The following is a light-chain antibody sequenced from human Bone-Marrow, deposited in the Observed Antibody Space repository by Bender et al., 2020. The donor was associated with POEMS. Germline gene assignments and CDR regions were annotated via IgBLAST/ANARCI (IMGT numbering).Light chain of an antibody. CDR1: SSDVGAYNL. CDR3: SSYRSSNTVV. CDR2: EVR. J-gene: IGLJ2*01. V-gene: IGLV2-14*02. Sequence: QSALTQPASVSGSPGQSITISCTGASSDVGAYNLVSWYQQHPGKAPKLLIYEVRKRPSGVSNRFSGSKSDNTASLTISGLQAEDEADYYCSSYRSSNTVVFGGGTKLTVL.